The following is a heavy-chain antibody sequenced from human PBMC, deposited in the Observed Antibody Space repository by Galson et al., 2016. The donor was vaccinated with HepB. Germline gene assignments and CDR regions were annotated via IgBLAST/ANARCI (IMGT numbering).Heavy chain of an antibody. CDR1: GFTFTDYW. CDR3: TRDVNMGRTWYFDL. CDR2: INQHGSER. D-gene: IGHD2/OR15-2a*01. V-gene: IGHV3-7*01. Sequence: SLRLSCAASGFTFTDYWMSWVRQAPGKGLEWVANINQHGSERYCAGSVKGRFTISRDSAKNSVSLQMSSLRAEDTAVYYCTRDVNMGRTWYFDLWGRGTLVTVS. J-gene: IGHJ2*01.